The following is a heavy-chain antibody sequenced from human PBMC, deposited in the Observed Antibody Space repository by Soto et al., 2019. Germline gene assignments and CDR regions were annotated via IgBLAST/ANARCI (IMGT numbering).Heavy chain of an antibody. CDR1: GFSLSNANVG. D-gene: IGHD3-10*01. J-gene: IGHJ4*02. Sequence: QVTLKESGPVLVKPTETLTLTCTVSGFSLSNANVGVTWIRQPPGKALEWLTHIFSDYEKSSNPSLKRKVTISKDTSESQVVLTMTNMDSVDTATYFCARIYHPELGVYDFDFWGQGALVTVSS. V-gene: IGHV2-26*01. CDR2: IFSDYEK. CDR3: ARIYHPELGVYDFDF.